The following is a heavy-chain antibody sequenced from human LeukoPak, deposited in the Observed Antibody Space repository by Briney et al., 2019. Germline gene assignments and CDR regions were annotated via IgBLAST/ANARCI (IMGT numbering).Heavy chain of an antibody. Sequence: ASVKVSYKASGGTFSTLDISWVRQAPGHGLEWMGGIIPLFGPANYAQKFQDRVTIIADESTTTAYMELSSLRSEDTAVYYCARLGSGYDPGDFWGQGTLVTVST. J-gene: IGHJ4*02. D-gene: IGHD5-12*01. CDR2: IIPLFGPA. CDR1: GGTFSTLD. V-gene: IGHV1-69*13. CDR3: ARLGSGYDPGDF.